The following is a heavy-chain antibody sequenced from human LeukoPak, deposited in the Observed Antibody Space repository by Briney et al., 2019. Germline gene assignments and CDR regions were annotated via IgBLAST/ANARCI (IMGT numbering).Heavy chain of an antibody. CDR1: GGSISSYY. V-gene: IGHV4-4*07. Sequence: PSETLSLTCTVSGGSISSYYWSWIRQPAGKGLEWIGRIYTSGSTNYNPSLKSRVTISVDTSKNQFSLKLSSVTAADTAVYYCARGRGYSGYDRTYYFDYWGQGTLVTVSS. J-gene: IGHJ4*02. D-gene: IGHD5-12*01. CDR3: ARGRGYSGYDRTYYFDY. CDR2: IYTSGST.